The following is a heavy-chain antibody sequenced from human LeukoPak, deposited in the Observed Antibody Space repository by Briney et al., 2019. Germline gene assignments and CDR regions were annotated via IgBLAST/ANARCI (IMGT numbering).Heavy chain of an antibody. J-gene: IGHJ2*01. CDR2: IYYSGST. CDR3: ARARSSGYSNWYFDL. D-gene: IGHD3-22*01. V-gene: IGHV4-59*01. CDR1: SGSISSYY. Sequence: SETLSLTCTVSSGSISSYYWSWIRQPPGKGLEWIAYIYYSGSTNYNPSLKSRVTISVDTSKNQFSLKLGSVTAADTAVYYCARARSSGYSNWYFDLWGRGTPVTVSS.